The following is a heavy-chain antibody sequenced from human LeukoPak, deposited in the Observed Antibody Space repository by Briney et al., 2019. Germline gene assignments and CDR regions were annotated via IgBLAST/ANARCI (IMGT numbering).Heavy chain of an antibody. D-gene: IGHD1-14*01. CDR1: GYTFTSYG. CDR2: IIPILGIA. Sequence: SVKVSCKASGYTFTSYGISWVRQAPGQGLEWMGRIIPILGIANYAQKFQGRVTITADKSTSTAYMELSSLRSEDTAVYYCATGLGITSGGGFDPWGQGTLVTVSS. CDR3: ATGLGITSGGGFDP. V-gene: IGHV1-69*04. J-gene: IGHJ5*02.